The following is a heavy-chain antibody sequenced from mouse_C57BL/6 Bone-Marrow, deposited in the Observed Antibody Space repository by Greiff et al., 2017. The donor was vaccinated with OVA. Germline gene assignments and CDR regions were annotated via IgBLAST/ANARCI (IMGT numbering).Heavy chain of an antibody. D-gene: IGHD2-3*01. V-gene: IGHV3-6*01. CDR3: AAGDGYYDVRPWFAY. CDR1: GYSITSGYY. CDR2: ISYDGSN. Sequence: VQLMESGPGLVKPSQSLSLTCSVTGYSITSGYYWNWLRQFPGNQLEWMGYISYDGSNNYNPSLKNRISISRDTSKNQFFLKLKSVTTEDTAMYYCAAGDGYYDVRPWFAYWGQGTLVTVSA. J-gene: IGHJ3*01.